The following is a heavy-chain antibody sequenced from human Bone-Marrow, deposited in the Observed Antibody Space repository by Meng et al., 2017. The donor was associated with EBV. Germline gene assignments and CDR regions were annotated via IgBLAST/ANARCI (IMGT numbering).Heavy chain of an antibody. J-gene: IGHJ4*02. CDR3: ASESGRGYTPDY. CDR2: LIPMSGAP. Sequence: VQLVPSGAEVKKPGSSGKVACKTSGGTFSSDAISWVRQAPGQGLEWMGGLIPMSGAPNYAQKFQGRVTITADESTSTHYMDLSSLRSEDTAVYYCASESGRGYTPDYWGQGTLVTVSS. D-gene: IGHD3-10*01. V-gene: IGHV1-69*01. CDR1: GGTFSSDA.